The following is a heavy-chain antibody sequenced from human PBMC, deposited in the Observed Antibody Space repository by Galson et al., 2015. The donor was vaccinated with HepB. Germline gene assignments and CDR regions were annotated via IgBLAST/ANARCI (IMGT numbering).Heavy chain of an antibody. D-gene: IGHD4-17*01. CDR2: IYSGGST. J-gene: IGHJ6*02. V-gene: IGHV3-66*04. CDR3: ARLEFGDYGYYYGMDV. Sequence: SLRLSCAASGFTVSSNYMSWVRQAPGKGLEWVSVIYSGGSTYYADSVMGSFTISRDNSKNTLYLQMNSLRAEDTAVYYCARLEFGDYGYYYGMDVWGQGTTVTVSS. CDR1: GFTVSSNY.